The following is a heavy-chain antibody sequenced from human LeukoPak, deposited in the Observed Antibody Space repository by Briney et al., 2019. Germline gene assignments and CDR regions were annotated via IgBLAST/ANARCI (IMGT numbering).Heavy chain of an antibody. J-gene: IGHJ3*02. D-gene: IGHD3-9*01. V-gene: IGHV4-4*07. CDR2: IYTSGST. Sequence: SETLSLTCTVSGVSISSYYWSWIRQPAGKGLEWIGRIYTSGSTNYNPSLKSRVTMSVDTSKNQFSLKLSSVTAADTAVYYCAREPYDILTGYYSYAFDIWGQGTMVTVSS. CDR3: AREPYDILTGYYSYAFDI. CDR1: GVSISSYY.